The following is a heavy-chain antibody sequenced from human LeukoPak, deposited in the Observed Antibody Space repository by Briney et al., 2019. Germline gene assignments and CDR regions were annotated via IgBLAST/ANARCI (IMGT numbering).Heavy chain of an antibody. D-gene: IGHD1-26*01. V-gene: IGHV1-69*04. CDR1: GGTFSSYA. CDR3: ARDPQSRSYPFDY. CDR2: IIPILGIA. Sequence: ASVKVSCEASGGTFSSYAISWVRQAPGQGLEWMGRIIPILGIANYAQKFQGRVTITADKSTSTAYMELSSLRSEDTAVYYCARDPQSRSYPFDYWGQGTLVTVSS. J-gene: IGHJ4*02.